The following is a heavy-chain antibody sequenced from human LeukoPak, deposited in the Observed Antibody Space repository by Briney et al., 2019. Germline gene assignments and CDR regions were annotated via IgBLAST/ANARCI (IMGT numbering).Heavy chain of an antibody. CDR3: ARELSFRGPGIAVAADY. V-gene: IGHV1-18*01. Sequence: ASVKVSCKASGYTFTSYGISWVRQAPGQGLEWMGWISAYNGNTNYAQKLQGRVTMTTDTSTSTAYMELRSLRSDDTAVYYCARELSFRGPGIAVAADYWGQGTLVTVSS. CDR2: ISAYNGNT. J-gene: IGHJ4*02. D-gene: IGHD6-19*01. CDR1: GYTFTSYG.